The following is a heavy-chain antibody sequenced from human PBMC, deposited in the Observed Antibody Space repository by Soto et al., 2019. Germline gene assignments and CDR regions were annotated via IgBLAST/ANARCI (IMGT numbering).Heavy chain of an antibody. Sequence: GASVKVSCKASGYTFTGYYMHWVRQAPGQGLEWMGWINPNSGGTNYAQKFQGRVTMTRDTSISTAYMELSRLRSDDTAVYYCARAADVVVAAHPLYNWFDPWGQGTLVTVSS. D-gene: IGHD2-15*01. J-gene: IGHJ5*02. CDR1: GYTFTGYY. V-gene: IGHV1-2*02. CDR3: ARAADVVVAAHPLYNWFDP. CDR2: INPNSGGT.